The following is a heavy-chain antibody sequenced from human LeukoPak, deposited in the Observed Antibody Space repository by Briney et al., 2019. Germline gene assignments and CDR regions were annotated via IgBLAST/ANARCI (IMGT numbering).Heavy chain of an antibody. Sequence: GGSLRPSCAASGFTFSSYSMNWVRQAPGKGLEWVSSISSSSSYIYYADSVKGRFTISRDNAKNSLYLQMNSLRAEDTAVYYCARPYYYGSGSSLPIDYWGQGTLVTVSS. CDR2: ISSSSSYI. V-gene: IGHV3-21*01. D-gene: IGHD3-10*01. J-gene: IGHJ4*02. CDR1: GFTFSSYS. CDR3: ARPYYYGSGSSLPIDY.